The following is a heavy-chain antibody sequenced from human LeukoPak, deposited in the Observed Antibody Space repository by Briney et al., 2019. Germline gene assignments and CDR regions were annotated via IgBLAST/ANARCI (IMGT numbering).Heavy chain of an antibody. V-gene: IGHV3-30*18. CDR2: ISYDGSNK. Sequence: GGSLRLSCAASGFTFSSYGMHWVRQAPGKGLEWVAVISYDGSNKNYADSVKGRFTISRDNSKNTLYLQMNSLRTEDTAVYYCAKDRVSPGFNWFDPWGQGTLVTVSS. J-gene: IGHJ5*02. CDR3: AKDRVSPGFNWFDP. CDR1: GFTFSSYG. D-gene: IGHD2/OR15-2a*01.